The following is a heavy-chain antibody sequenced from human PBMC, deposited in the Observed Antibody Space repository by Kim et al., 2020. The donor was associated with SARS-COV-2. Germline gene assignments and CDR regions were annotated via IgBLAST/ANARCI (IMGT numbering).Heavy chain of an antibody. CDR3: AGSQYYYDSSGSLDY. D-gene: IGHD3-22*01. V-gene: IGHV3-64*01. J-gene: IGHJ4*02. Sequence: HSVKGRLTIARDNSKNTLYLQMGSLRAEDMAVYYCAGSQYYYDSSGSLDYWGQGTLVTVSS.